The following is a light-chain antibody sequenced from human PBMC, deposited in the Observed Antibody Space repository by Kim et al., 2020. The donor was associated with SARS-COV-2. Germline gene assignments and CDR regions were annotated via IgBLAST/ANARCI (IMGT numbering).Light chain of an antibody. V-gene: IGKV2-30*02. CDR3: MQGTHWPYS. Sequence: QPASISCRSSQSLIHSDGNTYLIWFHQRPGQSPRRLFYKVSNRDSDVPDRYSGSGSGTDFTLKISRVEAGYVAVYFCMQGTHWPYSFGQGTKLEI. J-gene: IGKJ2*03. CDR2: KVS. CDR1: QSLIHSDGNTY.